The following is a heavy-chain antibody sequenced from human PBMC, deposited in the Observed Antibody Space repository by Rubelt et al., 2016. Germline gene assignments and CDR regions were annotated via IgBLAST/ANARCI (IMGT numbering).Heavy chain of an antibody. J-gene: IGHJ4*02. D-gene: IGHD1-14*01. CDR2: IKQDGSEK. CDR3: ASGGGNFDY. Sequence: GSLRLSCAASGFTFSNYWMSWVRQAPGKGPEWVANIKQDGSEKYYVDSVKGRFTISRDNAKNSLYLQMNSLRAEDTAVYFCASGGGNFDYWGQGTLVTVSS. V-gene: IGHV3-7*01. CDR1: GFTFSNYW.